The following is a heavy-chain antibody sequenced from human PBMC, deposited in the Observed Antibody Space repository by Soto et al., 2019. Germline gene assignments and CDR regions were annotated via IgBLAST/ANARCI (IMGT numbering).Heavy chain of an antibody. Sequence: QVQLVESGGGVVQPGRSLRLSCAASEFTFSDYAMHWVRQPPGKGLEWVAVISDDGDKVFYADSMKDRLTISRDNSKSTLLLQLTSLGPEDTALYYCARAHYHDSSGPNGHAFDIWGQGTLVTVSS. V-gene: IGHV3-30-3*01. CDR1: EFTFSDYA. J-gene: IGHJ3*02. CDR3: ARAHYHDSSGPNGHAFDI. D-gene: IGHD3-22*01. CDR2: ISDDGDKV.